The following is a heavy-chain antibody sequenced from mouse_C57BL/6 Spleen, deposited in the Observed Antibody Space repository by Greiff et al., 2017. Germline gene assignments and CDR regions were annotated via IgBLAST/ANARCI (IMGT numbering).Heavy chain of an antibody. CDR1: GYSFTGYY. J-gene: IGHJ4*01. D-gene: IGHD1-1*01. V-gene: IGHV1-42*01. CDR2: ITPRTGGT. Sequence: EVQLQASGPELVKPGASVKISCKASGYSFTGYYMNWVKQSPEKSLEWIGEITPRTGGTTYNQKFKAKATLTVDKSSITAYMQLKSLTSEDSAVYSCASPGLGSSYGAMDYWCPGTSVTVSS. CDR3: ASPGLGSSYGAMDY.